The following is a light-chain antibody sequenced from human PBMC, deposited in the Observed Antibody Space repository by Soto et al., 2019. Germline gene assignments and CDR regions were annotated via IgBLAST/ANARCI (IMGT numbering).Light chain of an antibody. V-gene: IGKV1-39*01. CDR2: AAS. CDR1: QIINNY. Sequence: DIQMTQSPSSLSASVGDRVTITCRASQIINNYLNWYQQKPGKAPKLLIYAASSLQSGVPSRFSGSGSGTDFTLIISSLQPEDFATYYCQQSYSTPRWTFGQGTKVEI. J-gene: IGKJ1*01. CDR3: QQSYSTPRWT.